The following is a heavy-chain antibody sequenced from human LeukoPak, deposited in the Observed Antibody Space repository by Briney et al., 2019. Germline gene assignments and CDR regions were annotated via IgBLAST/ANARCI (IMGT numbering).Heavy chain of an antibody. CDR3: ARVGRDYYDSKGMDV. J-gene: IGHJ6*02. CDR2: IGIAGDT. Sequence: GGSLRLSCAASGFTFSSYDMHWVRQATGKGLEWVSAIGIAGDTYYPGSVKGRFTISRENAENSLYLQMNSLRAEDTAVYYCARVGRDYYDSKGMDVWGQGTTVTVSS. D-gene: IGHD3-22*01. CDR1: GFTFSSYD. V-gene: IGHV3-13*01.